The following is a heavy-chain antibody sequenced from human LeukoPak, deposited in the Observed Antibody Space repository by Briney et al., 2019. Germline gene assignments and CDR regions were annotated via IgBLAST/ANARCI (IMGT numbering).Heavy chain of an antibody. V-gene: IGHV3-43*02. CDR3: TKDGYMDV. CDR2: ISGDGGST. Sequence: GGSLRLSCAAAGFTFDDYAMHWVRQAPGKGLVWVSLISGDGGSTYYADSVKGRFTISRDNSKNSLYLQMKSLRTEDTALYFCTKDGYMDVWGKGTTITVSS. J-gene: IGHJ6*03. CDR1: GFTFDDYA.